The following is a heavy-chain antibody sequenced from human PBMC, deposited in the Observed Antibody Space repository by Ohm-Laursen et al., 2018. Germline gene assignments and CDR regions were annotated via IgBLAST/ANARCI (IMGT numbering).Heavy chain of an antibody. CDR3: ARQRVTLVRGNYYYYAMDV. D-gene: IGHD3-10*01. Sequence: ESLKISCKASGYSFIGYWIGWVRQMPGKGLEWMGIIYPDDSDTRYSPSFQGQVTISADKSISTAYLQWSSLKASDTAMYFCARQRVTLVRGNYYYYAMDVWGQGTTVTVSS. V-gene: IGHV5-51*01. CDR1: GYSFIGYW. J-gene: IGHJ6*02. CDR2: IYPDDSDT.